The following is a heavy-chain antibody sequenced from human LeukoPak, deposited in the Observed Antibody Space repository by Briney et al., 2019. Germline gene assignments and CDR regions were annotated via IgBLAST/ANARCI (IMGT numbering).Heavy chain of an antibody. D-gene: IGHD1-1*01. V-gene: IGHV1-69*06. CDR3: ARGVTGTTWPFYYYYYMDV. CDR2: IIPIFGTA. Sequence: GASVKVSCKASGYTFTSYGISWVRQAPGQGLEWMGGIIPIFGTANYAQKFQGRVTITADKSTSTAYMELSSLRSEDTAVYYCARGVTGTTWPFYYYYYMDVWGKGTTVTVSS. CDR1: GYTFTSYG. J-gene: IGHJ6*03.